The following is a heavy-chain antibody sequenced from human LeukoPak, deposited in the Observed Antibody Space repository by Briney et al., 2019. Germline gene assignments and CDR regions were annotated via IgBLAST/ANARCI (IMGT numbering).Heavy chain of an antibody. CDR3: TTPYYYDRRAFDI. Sequence: GGSLRLSCAASGFTFSNAWMSWVRQAPGKGLEWVGRIKSKTDGGTTDYAAPVKGRFTISRDDSKNTLYLQMNSLKTEDTAVYYCTTPYYYDRRAFDIWGQGTMVTVSS. D-gene: IGHD3-22*01. CDR2: IKSKTDGGTT. CDR1: GFTFSNAW. V-gene: IGHV3-15*01. J-gene: IGHJ3*02.